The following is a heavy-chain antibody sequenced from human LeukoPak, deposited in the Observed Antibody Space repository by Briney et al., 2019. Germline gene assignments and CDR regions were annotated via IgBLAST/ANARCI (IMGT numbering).Heavy chain of an antibody. Sequence: GESLKISCKGSGYSFTSYWIGWVRQMPGKGLEWMGITNPGDSDARYSPSFQGQVILSVDKSISTAYLQWSSLKASDTAMYYCAVGCLKSGRWFDPGAREPWSPSPQ. V-gene: IGHV5-51*01. J-gene: IGHJ5*02. D-gene: IGHD3-10*01. CDR2: TNPGDSDA. CDR3: AVGCLKSGRWFDP. CDR1: GYSFTSYW.